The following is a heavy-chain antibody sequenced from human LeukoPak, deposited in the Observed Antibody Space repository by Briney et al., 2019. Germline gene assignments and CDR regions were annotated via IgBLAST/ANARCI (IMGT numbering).Heavy chain of an antibody. V-gene: IGHV4-39*01. Sequence: SETLSLTCTVSGGSISSSSYYWGWIRQPPGKGLEWIGSIYYSGSTYYNPSLKSRVTISVDTSKNQFSLKLSSVTAADTAVYYCARYSRYDYVWGSHHPTFDYWGQGTLVTVSS. CDR3: ARYSRYDYVWGSHHPTFDY. CDR1: GGSISSSSYY. CDR2: IYYSGST. D-gene: IGHD3-16*01. J-gene: IGHJ4*02.